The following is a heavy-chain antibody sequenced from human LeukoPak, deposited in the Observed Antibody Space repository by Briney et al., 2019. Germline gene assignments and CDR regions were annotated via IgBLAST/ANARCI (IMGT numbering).Heavy chain of an antibody. D-gene: IGHD4-11*01. CDR2: ISYDGNNK. J-gene: IGHJ4*02. CDR1: GFTFDDYA. V-gene: IGHV3-30*03. Sequence: PGRSLRLSCAASGFTFDDYAMPWVRQAPGKGLEWVAVISYDGNNKYYADSLTGRFTISRDNSKNTLYLEMNSLKPEDTAVYYCAILEGGRDVEETTVVDYWGQGTLVTVSS. CDR3: AILEGGRDVEETTVVDY.